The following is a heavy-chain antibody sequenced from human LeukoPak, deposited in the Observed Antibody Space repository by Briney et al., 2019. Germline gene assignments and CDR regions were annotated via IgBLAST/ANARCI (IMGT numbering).Heavy chain of an antibody. Sequence: SGGSLRPSCAASGFTVSSNYMSWVRQAPGKGLEWVSVIYSGGSTYYADSVKGRFTISRDNSKDTLYLQMNSLRAEDTAVYYCAREGLWFGESGEGGFDYWGQGTLVTVSS. CDR3: AREGLWFGESGEGGFDY. J-gene: IGHJ4*02. D-gene: IGHD3-10*01. CDR2: IYSGGST. CDR1: GFTVSSNY. V-gene: IGHV3-53*01.